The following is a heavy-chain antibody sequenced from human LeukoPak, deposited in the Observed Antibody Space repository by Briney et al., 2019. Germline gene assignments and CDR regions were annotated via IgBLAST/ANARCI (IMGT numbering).Heavy chain of an antibody. CDR2: IIGSGSST. J-gene: IGHJ4*02. V-gene: IGHV3-23*01. Sequence: GRSLRLSCAASGFTFSSYPMHWVRQAPGKGLEWVSAIIGSGSSTYYADSVKGRFTISRDNSKNTLFLQMNSLRAEDTAVYYCAKDRAQQLVLDFWGQGTLVTVSS. CDR3: AKDRAQQLVLDF. D-gene: IGHD6-13*01. CDR1: GFTFSSYP.